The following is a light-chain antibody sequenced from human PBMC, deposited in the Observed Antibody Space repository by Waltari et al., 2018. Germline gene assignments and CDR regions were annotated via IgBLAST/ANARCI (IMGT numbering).Light chain of an antibody. CDR1: SGSVSTTFY. Sequence: QTVVTQEPSLSVSPGGTVPLTCGFASGSVSTTFYTGWYQQTPGQAPRTLIYNTNIRSSGVPHRFSGSILGNKAALTITGAQADDESDYYCILYMGGGVSLFGGGTKVTVL. CDR3: ILYMGGGVSL. V-gene: IGLV8-61*01. J-gene: IGLJ3*02. CDR2: NTN.